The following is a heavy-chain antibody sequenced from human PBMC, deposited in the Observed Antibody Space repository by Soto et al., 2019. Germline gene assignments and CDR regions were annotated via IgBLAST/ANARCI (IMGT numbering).Heavy chain of an antibody. CDR3: FCQIFGVAKGHYMDV. CDR2: IYYSGST. CDR1: GGSISSGGYY. V-gene: IGHV4-31*03. D-gene: IGHD3-3*01. Sequence: SETVSLTCTVSGGSISSGGYYWSWIRQHPGKGLEWIGYIYYSGSTYYNPSLKSRVTISVDTSKNQFSLKLSSVTAADTAVYYCFCQIFGVAKGHYMDVWGKGTTVTVSS. J-gene: IGHJ6*03.